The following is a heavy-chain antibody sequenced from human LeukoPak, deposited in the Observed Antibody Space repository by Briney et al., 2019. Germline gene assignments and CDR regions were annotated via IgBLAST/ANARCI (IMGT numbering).Heavy chain of an antibody. V-gene: IGHV3-15*01. CDR3: TTDRAFTLSMVGAPY. CDR2: IKSKTDGGTT. J-gene: IGHJ4*02. Sequence: GGSLRLSCAASGFTFSNAWMSWGREAPGEGLEWVCRIKSKTDGGTTDYAAPVKGRFTISRDDSKNTLYLQMNSLKTEDTAVYYCTTDRAFTLSMVGAPYWGQGTLVTVSS. CDR1: GFTFSNAW. D-gene: IGHD2/OR15-2a*01.